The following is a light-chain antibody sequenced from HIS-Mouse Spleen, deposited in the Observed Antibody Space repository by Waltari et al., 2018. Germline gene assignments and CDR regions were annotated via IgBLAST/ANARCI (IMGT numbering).Light chain of an antibody. CDR3: QQRSNWPPEIT. Sequence: DIVLTQSPATLSLSPGERATLSCRASQSVSSYLGWYQQKPGQAPRLLIYDASNRAPGIPARFSGSGSGTDFPLTISSLEPEDFAVYYCQQRSNWPPEITFGQGTRLEIK. J-gene: IGKJ5*01. CDR2: DAS. CDR1: QSVSSY. V-gene: IGKV3-11*01.